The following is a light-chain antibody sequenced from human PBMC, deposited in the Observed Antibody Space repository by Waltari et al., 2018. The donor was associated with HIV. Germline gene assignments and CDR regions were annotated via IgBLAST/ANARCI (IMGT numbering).Light chain of an antibody. CDR2: EVS. CDR3: CAYVSNGI. V-gene: IGLV2-23*02. Sequence: QSALTQPAPVSGSPGQSITISCTRTSSDVATYKLVSWYQQHPGKAPKLMIYEVSKRPAVVSSRSSGSKSGETASLTIAGLQAEDEADYYCCAYVSNGIFGGGTKLTVL. J-gene: IGLJ2*01. CDR1: SSDVATYKL.